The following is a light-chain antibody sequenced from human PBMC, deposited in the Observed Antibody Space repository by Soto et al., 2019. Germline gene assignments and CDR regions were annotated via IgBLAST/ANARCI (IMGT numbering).Light chain of an antibody. Sequence: EIVLTQSPATLSLSPGERATLSCRASQSVSSYLAWYQQKPGQAPRLLIYDASNRATGIPARFSGSGSGTDFTLTISSLEPEDFAVYYCQQHSNWPWTFGQGTKVEI. V-gene: IGKV3-11*01. CDR3: QQHSNWPWT. J-gene: IGKJ1*01. CDR2: DAS. CDR1: QSVSSY.